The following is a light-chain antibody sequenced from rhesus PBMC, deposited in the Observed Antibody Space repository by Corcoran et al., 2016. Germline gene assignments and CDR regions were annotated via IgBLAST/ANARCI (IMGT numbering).Light chain of an antibody. V-gene: IGKV3-31*02. CDR1: QSVSSY. CDR2: GAS. J-gene: IGKJ3*01. Sequence: PGETATISCRTSQSVSSYLAWYQQKPGQAPRLLIYGASSRATGIPDRFSGSGFGTDFTLTISSLEPEDFAVYYCQETSNLSTFGPGTKLDIK. CDR3: QETSNLST.